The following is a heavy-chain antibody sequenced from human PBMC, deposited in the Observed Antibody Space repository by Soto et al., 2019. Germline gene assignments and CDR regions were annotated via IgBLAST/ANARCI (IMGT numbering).Heavy chain of an antibody. CDR3: ARGEPYYDFWSGYSGNWFDP. CDR2: IYYSGST. J-gene: IGHJ5*02. Sequence: SETLSLTCTVSGGSISSGGYYWSWIRQHPGKGLEWIGYIYYSGSTYYNPSLKSRVTISVDTSKNQFSLKLSAVTAADTAVYYCARGEPYYDFWSGYSGNWFDPWGQGTLVTVSS. D-gene: IGHD3-3*01. V-gene: IGHV4-31*03. CDR1: GGSISSGGYY.